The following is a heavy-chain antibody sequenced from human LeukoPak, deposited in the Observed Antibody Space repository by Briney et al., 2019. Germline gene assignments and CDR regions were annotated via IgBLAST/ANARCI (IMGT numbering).Heavy chain of an antibody. CDR1: GFTFNDYA. CDR2: ISYDGYDK. CDR3: ARNYYYDSSGYYYLFDY. Sequence: GGSLRLSCAASGFTFNDYALYWVRQAPGKGLEWVTLISYDGYDKSYADSVRGRFTISRDNSRNTLYLQMDSLRSEDTAVYYCARNYYYDSSGYYYLFDYWGQGTLVTVSS. D-gene: IGHD3-22*01. J-gene: IGHJ4*02. V-gene: IGHV3-30-3*01.